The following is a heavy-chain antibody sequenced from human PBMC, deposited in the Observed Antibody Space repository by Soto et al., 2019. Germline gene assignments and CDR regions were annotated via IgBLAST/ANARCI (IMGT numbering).Heavy chain of an antibody. J-gene: IGHJ4*02. V-gene: IGHV1-69*02. Sequence: QVQVVQSGAEVKKPGSSVRVSCKASGDTFSFYSINWVRQAPGLGLEWMGRINPILSMSNYAQRFQGRVTVTADKSTSTAYMELSSLRSEDTAMYYCATSYGAGYRAFDYWGQGALVTVSS. D-gene: IGHD3-10*01. CDR3: ATSYGAGYRAFDY. CDR1: GDTFSFYS. CDR2: INPILSMS.